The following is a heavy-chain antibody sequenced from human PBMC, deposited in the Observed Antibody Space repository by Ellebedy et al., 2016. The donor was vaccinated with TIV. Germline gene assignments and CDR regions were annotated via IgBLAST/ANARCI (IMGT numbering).Heavy chain of an antibody. D-gene: IGHD3-9*01. CDR1: DGSTSGYY. CDR2: IYYGGRA. CDR3: ARVHGRGLTAYYKSYYGIDV. J-gene: IGHJ6*02. V-gene: IGHV4-39*07. Sequence: MPSETLSLTCTVSDGSTSGYYWGWIRQPPGKGLEWIGSIYYGGRAYYNPSLKSRVTISVDTSKNQFSLKLSSVTAEDTAVYYCARVHGRGLTAYYKSYYGIDVWGQGTTVTVSS.